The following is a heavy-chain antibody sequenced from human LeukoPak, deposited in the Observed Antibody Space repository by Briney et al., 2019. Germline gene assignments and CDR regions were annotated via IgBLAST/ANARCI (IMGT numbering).Heavy chain of an antibody. D-gene: IGHD3-10*01. Sequence: GGSLRLSCAISGFNFFNTGMGWVRQAPGKGLEWVSYISSSSSTIYYADSVKGRFTISRDNAKNSLYLQMNSLRAEDTAVYYCARDYYGSGSYLGYYYYYMDVWGKGTTVTVSS. CDR3: ARDYYGSGSYLGYYYYYMDV. CDR2: ISSSSSTI. CDR1: GFNFFNTG. J-gene: IGHJ6*03. V-gene: IGHV3-48*01.